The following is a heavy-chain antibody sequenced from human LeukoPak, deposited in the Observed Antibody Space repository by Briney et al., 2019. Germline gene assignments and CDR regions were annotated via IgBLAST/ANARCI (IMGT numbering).Heavy chain of an antibody. CDR3: ARGIQWLVFDY. D-gene: IGHD6-19*01. V-gene: IGHV3-NL1*01. J-gene: IGHJ4*02. CDR1: GFTFSSYG. CDR2: IYNGDST. Sequence: GGSLRLSCAASGFTFSSYGMHWVRQAPGKGLEWVSVIYNGDSTTYADSVKGRFTISRDNSKNTLFLQMNSLRAEDTALYYCARGIQWLVFDYWGQGTLVTVSS.